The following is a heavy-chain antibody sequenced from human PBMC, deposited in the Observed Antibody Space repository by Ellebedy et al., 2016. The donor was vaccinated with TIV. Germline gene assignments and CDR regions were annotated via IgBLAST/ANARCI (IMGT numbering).Heavy chain of an antibody. J-gene: IGHJ4*02. D-gene: IGHD2-2*01. CDR3: ARVVRSGGMDY. CDR1: GFTFSSYS. Sequence: GESLKISXAASGFTFSSYSMNWVRQAPGKGLEWVSYISSSSSTIYYADSVKGRFTISRDNSKNTLYLQMNSLRAEDTAVYYCARVVRSGGMDYWGQGTLVTVSS. CDR2: ISSSSSTI. V-gene: IGHV3-48*01.